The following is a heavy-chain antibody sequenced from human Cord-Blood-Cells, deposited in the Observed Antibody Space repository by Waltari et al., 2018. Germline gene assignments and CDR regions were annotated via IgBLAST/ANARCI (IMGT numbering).Heavy chain of an antibody. D-gene: IGHD3-3*01. J-gene: IGHJ4*02. CDR1: GGSICSSSYY. Sequence: QLQLQESGPGLVKPSETLSLTCTVSGGSICSSSYYWGWIRQPPGKGLEWIGSIYYSGSTYYTPSLKSLVTISVDTSKNQFSLKLSSVTAADTAVYYCARHVYDFWSGYYFDYWGQGTLVTVSS. CDR3: ARHVYDFWSGYYFDY. V-gene: IGHV4-39*01. CDR2: IYYSGST.